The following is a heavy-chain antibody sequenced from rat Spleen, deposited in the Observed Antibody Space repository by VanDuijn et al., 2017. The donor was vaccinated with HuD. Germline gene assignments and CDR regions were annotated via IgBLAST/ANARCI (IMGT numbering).Heavy chain of an antibody. Sequence: QVQLKESGPGLVQPSQTLSLTCTVSGFSLTSNGVSWVRQPPGKGLEWIAAISSGGSPYYNSALKSRLSISRDTSKSQVFLKINSLQTEDTAIYFCTRESLYYGYNSYYFDYWGQGVMVTVSS. V-gene: IGHV2S12*01. J-gene: IGHJ2*01. CDR2: ISSGGSP. CDR1: GFSLTSNG. D-gene: IGHD1-9*01. CDR3: TRESLYYGYNSYYFDY.